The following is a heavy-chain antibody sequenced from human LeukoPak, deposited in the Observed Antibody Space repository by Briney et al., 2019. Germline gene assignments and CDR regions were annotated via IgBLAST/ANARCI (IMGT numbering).Heavy chain of an antibody. CDR2: IYYSGST. CDR3: ARGIAAAEAYYYMDV. J-gene: IGHJ6*03. D-gene: IGHD6-13*01. V-gene: IGHV4-59*08. CDR1: GDSINSDY. Sequence: SETLSLTCTVSGDSINSDYWNWIRQPPGKGLEWIGFIYYSGSTNYNPSLKSRVTISVDASRNHFSLKLNSVTAADTAVYYCARGIAAAEAYYYMDVWGKGTTVTVSS.